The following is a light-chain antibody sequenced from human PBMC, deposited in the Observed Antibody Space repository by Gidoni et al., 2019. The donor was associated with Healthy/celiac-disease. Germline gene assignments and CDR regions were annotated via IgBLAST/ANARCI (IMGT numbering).Light chain of an antibody. CDR2: QGS. J-gene: IGLJ2*01. V-gene: IGLV3-1*01. CDR3: QEWDSSTVV. CDR1: KLGDKY. Sequence: SYELTQPPSVSVSPGQTASITCSGDKLGDKYACFYQQKPAKSPLLVIYQGSKRPSGIPERFAGSNSGNTATPTISGKQAMDEDDYYCQEWDSSTVVFGGGTKLTVL.